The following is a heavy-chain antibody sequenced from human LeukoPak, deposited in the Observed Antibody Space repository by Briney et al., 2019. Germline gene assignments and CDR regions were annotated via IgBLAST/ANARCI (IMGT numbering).Heavy chain of an antibody. CDR1: GFTFSSYA. Sequence: GGSLRLSCAASGFTFSSYAMHWVRQAPGKGLEWVAVISYDGGNKYYADSVKGRFTISRDNSKNTLYLQMNSLRAEDTAVYYCARGVVLFNWNYGGPFDYWGQGTLVTVSS. D-gene: IGHD1-7*01. CDR3: ARGVVLFNWNYGGPFDY. V-gene: IGHV3-30-3*01. J-gene: IGHJ4*02. CDR2: ISYDGGNK.